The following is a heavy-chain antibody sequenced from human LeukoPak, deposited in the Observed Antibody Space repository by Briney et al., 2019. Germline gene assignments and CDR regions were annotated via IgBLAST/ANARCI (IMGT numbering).Heavy chain of an antibody. V-gene: IGHV4-59*01. J-gene: IGHJ2*01. Sequence: SETLSLPCTVSGGSIRSYYWSWIRQPPGKGLEWIGYIYYSGSTNYNPSLKSRATISVDTSKNQFSLKLSSVTAADTAVYYCARVYYSNSYDYWYFDLWGRGTLVTVSS. CDR2: IYYSGST. CDR3: ARVYYSNSYDYWYFDL. D-gene: IGHD6-13*01. CDR1: GGSIRSYY.